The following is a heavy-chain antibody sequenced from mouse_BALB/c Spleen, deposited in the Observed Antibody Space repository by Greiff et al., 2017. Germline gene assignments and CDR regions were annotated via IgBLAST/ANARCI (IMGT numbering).Heavy chain of an antibody. V-gene: IGHV5-9-4*01. Sequence: DVKLVESGGGLVKPGGSLKLSCAASGFTFSSYAMSWVRQSPEKRLEWVAEISSGGSYTYYPDTVTGRFTISRDNAKNTLYLEMSSLRSEDTAMYYCARARSTMTLYYFDYWGQGTTLTVSS. D-gene: IGHD2-4*01. CDR2: ISSGGSYT. CDR1: GFTFSSYA. J-gene: IGHJ2*01. CDR3: ARARSTMTLYYFDY.